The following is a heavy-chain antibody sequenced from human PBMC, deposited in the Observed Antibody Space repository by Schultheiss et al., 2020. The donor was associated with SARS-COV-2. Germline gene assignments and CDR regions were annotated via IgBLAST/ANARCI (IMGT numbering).Heavy chain of an antibody. J-gene: IGHJ6*02. Sequence: GGSLRLSCAASGFTFSSYAMSWVRQAPGKGLEWVSAISGSGGSTYYADSVKGRFTISRDNSKNSLYLQMNSLRAEDTALYYCARGREATTYGMDVWGQGTTVTVSS. CDR2: ISGSGGST. CDR3: ARGREATTYGMDV. V-gene: IGHV3-23*01. D-gene: IGHD1-14*01. CDR1: GFTFSSYA.